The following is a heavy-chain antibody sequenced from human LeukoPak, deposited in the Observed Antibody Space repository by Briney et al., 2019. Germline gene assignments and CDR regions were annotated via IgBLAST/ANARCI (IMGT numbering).Heavy chain of an antibody. Sequence: GGSVKVSCPASGYTFTGYYMHWVRQAPGKGLEWMGSINPNSGGTNYAQTFQGRVTMTRDTAINTPYMELSRLRSDDSDVYYCARVPRVAATFWSAPWGEGTLLTLSS. J-gene: IGHJ5*02. CDR2: INPNSGGT. V-gene: IGHV1-2*02. CDR3: ARVPRVAATFWSAP. D-gene: IGHD2-15*01. CDR1: GYTFTGYY.